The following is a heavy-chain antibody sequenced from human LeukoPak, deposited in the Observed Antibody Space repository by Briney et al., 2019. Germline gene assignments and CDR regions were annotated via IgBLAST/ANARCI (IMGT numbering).Heavy chain of an antibody. CDR1: GGSISSTTYY. V-gene: IGHV4-39*02. CDR3: ARDSPTYDSSGYPNGDLDY. CDR2: IYKAGNT. Sequence: SETLSLTCTVSGGSISSTTYYWAWIRQPPGKGLEWIGSIYKAGNTNYSPSLRSRVFISVDTSNNQFSLSLSSVTAADTAVYFCARDSPTYDSSGYPNGDLDYWGQGTLVTVSS. J-gene: IGHJ4*02. D-gene: IGHD3-22*01.